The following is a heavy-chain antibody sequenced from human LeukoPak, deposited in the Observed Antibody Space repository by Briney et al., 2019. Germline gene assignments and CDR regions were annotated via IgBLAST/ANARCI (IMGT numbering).Heavy chain of an antibody. CDR3: ARDQSIAARPGWFDP. V-gene: IGHV4-61*02. J-gene: IGHJ5*02. Sequence: SETLSLTCTVSGGSISSSSYYWSWIRQPAGKGLEWIGRIYTSGSTNYNPSLKSRVTMSVDTSKNQFSLKLSSVTAADTAVYYCARDQSIAARPGWFDPWGQGTLVTVSS. CDR2: IYTSGST. CDR1: GGSISSSSYY. D-gene: IGHD6-6*01.